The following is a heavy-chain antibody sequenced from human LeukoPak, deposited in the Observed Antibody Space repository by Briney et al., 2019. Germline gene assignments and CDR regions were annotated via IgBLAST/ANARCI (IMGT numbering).Heavy chain of an antibody. Sequence: PSETLSLTCTVSGGSISSSSYYWGWIRQPPGKGLEWIGSIYYSGSTYYNPSLKSRVTISVDTSKNQFALKLSSVTAADTAVYYCARTYSSGWYISPDYWGQGTLVTVSS. CDR2: IYYSGST. J-gene: IGHJ4*02. CDR3: ARTYSSGWYISPDY. CDR1: GGSISSSSYY. D-gene: IGHD6-19*01. V-gene: IGHV4-39*01.